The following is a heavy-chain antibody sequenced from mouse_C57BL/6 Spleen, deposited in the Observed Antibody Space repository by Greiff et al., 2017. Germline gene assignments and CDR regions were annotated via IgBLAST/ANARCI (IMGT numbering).Heavy chain of an antibody. J-gene: IGHJ4*01. CDR2: IDPLDSYT. CDR1: GYTFTSYW. CDR3: ASYYYGSSHGYFAMDY. Sequence: QVQLQQPGAELVKPGASVKLSCKASGYTFTSYWMQWVKQRPGQGLEWIGEIDPLDSYTNYNQKFKGKATLTVDTSYSTAYMQRSSLASEDSAVYSCASYYYGSSHGYFAMDYWGQGTSVTASS. D-gene: IGHD1-1*01. V-gene: IGHV1-50*01.